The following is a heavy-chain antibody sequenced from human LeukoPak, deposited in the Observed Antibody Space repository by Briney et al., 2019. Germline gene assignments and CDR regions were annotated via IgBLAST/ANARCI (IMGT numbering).Heavy chain of an antibody. D-gene: IGHD1-26*01. J-gene: IGHJ6*03. V-gene: IGHV3-30*18. CDR1: GFTFSNYG. Sequence: GRSLRLSCAASGFTFSNYGMHWVRQAPGKGLEWVAVISYDGSNKYYADSVKGRFTISRDNSKNTLFLQMNSLRAEDTALYYCAKYPGGFTGIVNYYHMDVWGKGTTVTVSS. CDR3: AKYPGGFTGIVNYYHMDV. CDR2: ISYDGSNK.